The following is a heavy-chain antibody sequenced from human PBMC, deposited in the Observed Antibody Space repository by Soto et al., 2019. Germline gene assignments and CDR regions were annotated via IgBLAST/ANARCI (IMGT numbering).Heavy chain of an antibody. J-gene: IGHJ4*02. CDR3: ARQSRITIFGVVTKTHTSNYFDY. CDR2: ISAYNGNT. CDR1: GYTFTSYG. V-gene: IGHV1-18*04. Sequence: ASVKVSCKASGYTFTSYGISWVRQAPGQGLEWMGWISAYNGNTNYAQKLQGRVTMTTDTSTSTAYMELRSLRSDDTAVYYCARQSRITIFGVVTKTHTSNYFDYWGQGTLVTVSS. D-gene: IGHD3-3*01.